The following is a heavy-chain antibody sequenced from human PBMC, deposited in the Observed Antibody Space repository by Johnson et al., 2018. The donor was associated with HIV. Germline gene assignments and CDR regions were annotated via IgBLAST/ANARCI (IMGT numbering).Heavy chain of an antibody. V-gene: IGHV3-30*14. Sequence: QVQLVESGGGAVQPGRSLRLSCAASGFTFSHYSMHWVRQAPGKGLEWLAVTSNDGGNKYYSDSVKGRFTVSRDNSKNTLYLQMNSLRAEDTAVYYCAREEGGYYDSSGLNDAFDIWGQGTMVTVSS. CDR1: GFTFSHYS. CDR2: TSNDGGNK. D-gene: IGHD3-22*01. CDR3: AREEGGYYDSSGLNDAFDI. J-gene: IGHJ3*02.